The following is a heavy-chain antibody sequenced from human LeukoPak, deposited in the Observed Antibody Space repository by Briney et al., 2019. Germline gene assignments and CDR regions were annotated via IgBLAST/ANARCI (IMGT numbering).Heavy chain of an antibody. Sequence: SETLTLTCTVSGGSMSSYYWSWIRQPPGKGLEWIGYSYYSGSTNYNPSLKSRVTISVDTSKNQFSLKLSSVTAADTAVYYCARLSVGTGYYGTFDYWGQGTLVTVSS. J-gene: IGHJ4*02. CDR3: ARLSVGTGYYGTFDY. D-gene: IGHD3/OR15-3a*01. V-gene: IGHV4-59*08. CDR1: GGSMSSYY. CDR2: SYYSGST.